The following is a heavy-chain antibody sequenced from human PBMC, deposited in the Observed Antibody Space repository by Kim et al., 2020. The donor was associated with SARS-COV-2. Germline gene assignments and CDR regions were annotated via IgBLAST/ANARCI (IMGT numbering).Heavy chain of an antibody. CDR2: IIPIFGTA. CDR3: ARVPHHKYYYGSYGMDV. V-gene: IGHV1-69*13. J-gene: IGHJ6*02. CDR1: GGTFSSYA. Sequence: SVKVSCKASGGTFSSYAISWVRQAPGQGLEWMGGIIPIFGTANYAQKFQGRVTITADESTSTAYMELSSLRSEDTAVYYCARVPHHKYYYGSYGMDVWGQGTTVTVSS. D-gene: IGHD3-10*01.